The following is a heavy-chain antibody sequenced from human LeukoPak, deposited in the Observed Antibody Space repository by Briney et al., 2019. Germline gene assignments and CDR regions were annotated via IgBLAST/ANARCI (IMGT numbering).Heavy chain of an antibody. Sequence: ASVKVSCKVSGYTLTELSMHWVRQAPGKGLEWMGGFDPEDGETIYAQKFQGRVTLTTDTSTSTAYMELRSLRSDDTAVFFCARGPPGTLIVLDAFDIWGQGTLVTVSS. J-gene: IGHJ3*02. D-gene: IGHD3-22*01. V-gene: IGHV1-24*01. CDR1: GYTLTELS. CDR2: FDPEDGET. CDR3: ARGPPGTLIVLDAFDI.